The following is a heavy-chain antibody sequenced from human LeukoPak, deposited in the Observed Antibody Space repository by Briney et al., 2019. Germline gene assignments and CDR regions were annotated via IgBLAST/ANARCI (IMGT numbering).Heavy chain of an antibody. CDR2: INSDGSST. D-gene: IGHD3-3*01. J-gene: IGHJ6*03. Sequence: AGSLRLSCAASGFTFSSYWMHWVRQAPGKGLVWVSRINSDGSSTSYADSVKGRFTISRDNAKNTLYLQMNSLRAEDTAVYYCARVGTRTIFGVVRPYYYMDVWGQGTTVTVSS. CDR3: ARVGTRTIFGVVRPYYYMDV. V-gene: IGHV3-74*01. CDR1: GFTFSSYW.